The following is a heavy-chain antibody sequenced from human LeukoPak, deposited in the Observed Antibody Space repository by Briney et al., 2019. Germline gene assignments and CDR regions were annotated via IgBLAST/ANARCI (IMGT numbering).Heavy chain of an antibody. CDR2: IIPIFGTA. CDR3: ASTNSGYCTNGVCYLSDY. CDR1: GGTFISYA. V-gene: IGHV1-69*05. J-gene: IGHJ4*02. Sequence: SVKVSCKASGGTFISYAISWVRQAPGHGLEWMGRIIPIFGTANYAQKFQGRVTITTGESTSTAYMELSSLRSEDTAVYYCASTNSGYCTNGVCYLSDYWGQGTLVTVSS. D-gene: IGHD2-8*01.